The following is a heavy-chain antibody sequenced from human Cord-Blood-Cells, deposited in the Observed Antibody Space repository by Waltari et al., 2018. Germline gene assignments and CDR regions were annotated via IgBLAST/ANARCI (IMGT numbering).Heavy chain of an antibody. J-gene: IGHJ4*02. CDR2: INHSGST. CDR3: ARGPNIVVVTVPFDY. V-gene: IGHV4-34*01. D-gene: IGHD2-21*02. Sequence: QAQLQQWGAGLLKPSETLSLTCAVYGGSFSGYSRRWISQPPGKGLEWIGEINHSGSTNYNPSLKSRVTISVDTSKNQFSLKLSSVTAADTAVYYCARGPNIVVVTVPFDYWGQGTLVTVSS. CDR1: GGSFSGYS.